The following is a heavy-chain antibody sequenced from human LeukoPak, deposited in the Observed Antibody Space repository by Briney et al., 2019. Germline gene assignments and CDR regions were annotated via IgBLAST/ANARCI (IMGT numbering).Heavy chain of an antibody. CDR2: IYYSGST. J-gene: IGHJ6*02. CDR1: GRSNSSYY. Sequence: SETLSLTCTVSGRSNSSYYWSWIRQPPGKGLVWIGYIYYSGSTNYNPSLKSRVTISVDTSKNQFSLKLNSVTAADTAVYYCARRGSGYYYYGMDVWGQGATVTVSS. CDR3: ARRGSGYYYYGMDV. D-gene: IGHD2-15*01. V-gene: IGHV4-59*08.